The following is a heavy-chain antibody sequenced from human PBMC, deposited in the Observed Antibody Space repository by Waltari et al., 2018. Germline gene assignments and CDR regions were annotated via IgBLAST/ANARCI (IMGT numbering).Heavy chain of an antibody. J-gene: IGHJ4*02. V-gene: IGHV3-48*01. CDR3: ARVQAKYSSGFKGGFDY. Sequence: VQLVESGGGLVQPGGSLRLSCAASGFTFSSYRQDWVRQAPGKGLEWVSYISSSSSTIYYADSVKGRFTISRDNAKNSLYLQMNSLRAEDTAVYYCARVQAKYSSGFKGGFDYWGQGTLVTVSS. CDR1: GFTFSSYR. D-gene: IGHD6-19*01. CDR2: ISSSSSTI.